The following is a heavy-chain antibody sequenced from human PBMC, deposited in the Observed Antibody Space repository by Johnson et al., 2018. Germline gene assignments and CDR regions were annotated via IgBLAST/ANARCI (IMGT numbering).Heavy chain of an antibody. CDR2: ISYDGSNK. V-gene: IGHV3-30-3*01. Sequence: QVQLVESGGGVVQPGRSLRLSCAASGFTFSSYAMHWIRQAPGKGLEWVAVISYDGSNKYYAASVKGRFTIPRDNSKTTLYLQMKSLRAEDTAVYYCARDGIVGATPGAFDIWGQGTMVTVSS. J-gene: IGHJ3*02. D-gene: IGHD1-26*01. CDR1: GFTFSSYA. CDR3: ARDGIVGATPGAFDI.